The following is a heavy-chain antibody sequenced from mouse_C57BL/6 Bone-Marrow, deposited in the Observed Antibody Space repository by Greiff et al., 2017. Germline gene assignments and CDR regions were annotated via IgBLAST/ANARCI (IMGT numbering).Heavy chain of an antibody. CDR3: ARKGGLLRSFDY. CDR2: INPNNGGT. V-gene: IGHV1-22*01. CDR1: GYTFTDYN. D-gene: IGHD2-3*01. Sequence: VQLQQSGPELVKPGASVKMSCKASGYTFTDYNMHWVKQSHGKSLEWIGYINPNNGGTSYNQKFKGKATLTVNKSSSTAYMELRSLTSEDSAVYYCARKGGLLRSFDYWGQGTTLTVSS. J-gene: IGHJ2*01.